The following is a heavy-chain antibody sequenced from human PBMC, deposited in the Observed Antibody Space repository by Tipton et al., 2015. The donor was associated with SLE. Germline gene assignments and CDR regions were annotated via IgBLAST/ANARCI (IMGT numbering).Heavy chain of an antibody. CDR3: ARGDVITLDY. D-gene: IGHD3-16*01. CDR1: GGSFSGYF. CDR2: INHSGST. V-gene: IGHV4-34*01. J-gene: IGHJ4*02. Sequence: LRLSCAVYGGSFSGYFWSWIRQPPGKGLEWIGEINHSGSTNYNPSLKSRVTISVDTSKNQFSLKLSSVTAADTAVYYCARGDVITLDYWGQGTLVTVSS.